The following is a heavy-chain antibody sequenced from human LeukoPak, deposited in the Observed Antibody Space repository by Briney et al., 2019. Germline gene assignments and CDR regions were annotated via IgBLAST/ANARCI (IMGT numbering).Heavy chain of an antibody. J-gene: IGHJ4*02. V-gene: IGHV5-51*01. CDR3: VGGSTPMLLGPGY. CDR1: GYSFTSYW. Sequence: GESLKISCKGSGYSFTSYWIGWVRQMPGKGLEWMGIIYPGYSDTTYSPSFQGQVTISVAKSISTAYLQWSSLKASDTAMYYCVGGSTPMLLGPGYWGQGTLVSVSS. D-gene: IGHD5-18*01. CDR2: IYPGYSDT.